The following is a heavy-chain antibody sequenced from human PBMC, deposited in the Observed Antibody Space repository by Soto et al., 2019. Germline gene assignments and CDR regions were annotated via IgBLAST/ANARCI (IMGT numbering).Heavy chain of an antibody. V-gene: IGHV4-39*01. J-gene: IGHJ4*02. CDR1: GGSISSSSYY. D-gene: IGHD5-12*01. CDR2: IYYSGST. CDR3: ARKTSGGTAPYSGYDIFDY. Sequence: PSETLSLTCTVSGGSISSSSYYWGWIRQPPGKGLEWIGSIYYSGSTYYNPSLKSRVTISVDTSKNQFSLKLSSVTAADTAVYYCARKTSGGTAPYSGYDIFDYWGQGTLVTVSS.